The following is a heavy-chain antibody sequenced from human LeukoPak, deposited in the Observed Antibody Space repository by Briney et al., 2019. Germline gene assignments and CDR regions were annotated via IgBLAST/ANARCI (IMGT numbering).Heavy chain of an antibody. J-gene: IGHJ4*02. CDR2: IKQDGSDK. V-gene: IGHV3-7*01. CDR3: AREVWGPEY. CDR1: GFTFSSYS. Sequence: GGSLRPSCAASGFTFSSYSMNWVRQAPGKGLEWVGNIKQDGSDKNYMDSVKGRFTISRDNTKNSVYLQMSSLRAEDTAVYYCAREVWGPEYWGQGTLVTVSS. D-gene: IGHD1-14*01.